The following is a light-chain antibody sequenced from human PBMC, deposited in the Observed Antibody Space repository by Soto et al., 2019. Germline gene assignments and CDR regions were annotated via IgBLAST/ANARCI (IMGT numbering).Light chain of an antibody. V-gene: IGLV1-51*01. Sequence: QSVLTQPPSVSAAPGQKVTISCSGSSSNIGSYFVSWYQQFPGTAPKLLIYDSVRRPSGIPDRFSGSKSGTSATLDITGLQTGDEADYYCGTWDGGLSTVVLGGGTKVTVL. CDR3: GTWDGGLSTVV. CDR2: DSV. CDR1: SSNIGSYF. J-gene: IGLJ2*01.